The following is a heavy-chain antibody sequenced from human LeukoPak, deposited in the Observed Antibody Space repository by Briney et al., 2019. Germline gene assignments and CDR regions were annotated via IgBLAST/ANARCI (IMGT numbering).Heavy chain of an antibody. CDR3: ARDTSGYGGYFDY. CDR2: IIPIFGTA. Sequence: ASVKVSCKASGYTFTSYGIGWVRQAPGQGLEWMGGIIPIFGTANYAQKFQGRVTITADESTSTAYMELSSLRSEDTAVYYCARDTSGYGGYFDYWGQGTLVTVSS. J-gene: IGHJ4*02. V-gene: IGHV1-69*13. CDR1: GYTFTSYG. D-gene: IGHD5-12*01.